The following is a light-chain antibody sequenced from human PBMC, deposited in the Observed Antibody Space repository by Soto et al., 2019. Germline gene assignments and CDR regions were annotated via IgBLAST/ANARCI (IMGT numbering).Light chain of an antibody. J-gene: IGKJ1*01. Sequence: EIVLTQSPGTLSLSPGERATLSCRASQSVSSTYLAWYQQRPGQAPRLLIYGASSRATGIPERFSGSGSGTDFTLTISSLETEDFAVYYCQQYGDSPRTFGHGTKVEIK. V-gene: IGKV3-20*01. CDR3: QQYGDSPRT. CDR2: GAS. CDR1: QSVSSTY.